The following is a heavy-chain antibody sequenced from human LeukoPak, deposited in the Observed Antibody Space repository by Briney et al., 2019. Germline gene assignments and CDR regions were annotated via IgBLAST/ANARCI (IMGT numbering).Heavy chain of an antibody. J-gene: IGHJ4*02. CDR2: INPNSGGT. Sequence: ASVKVSCKASGYSFNDKYLHWVRQAPGQGLEWMGSINPNSGGTNYAQKFQGRVTMTTDTSMSTAYMELSRLTSDDTAVYYCARGVVIAPQTFDYWGQGTLVTVSS. V-gene: IGHV1-2*02. D-gene: IGHD2-21*01. CDR3: ARGVVIAPQTFDY. CDR1: GYSFNDKY.